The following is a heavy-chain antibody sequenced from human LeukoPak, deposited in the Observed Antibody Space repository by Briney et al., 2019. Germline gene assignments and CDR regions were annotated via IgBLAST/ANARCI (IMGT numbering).Heavy chain of an antibody. CDR1: GYTFTGYY. CDR3: ARDRRNCSGGSCYVRRWFDP. CDR2: INPNSGGT. D-gene: IGHD2-15*01. Sequence: GASVKVSCKASGYTFTGYYMHWVRQAPGQGLEWMGWINPNSGGTNYAQKFQGRVTMTRDTSISTAYMELSRLRSDDTAVYYCARDRRNCSGGSCYVRRWFDPWGQGTLVTVSS. V-gene: IGHV1-2*02. J-gene: IGHJ5*02.